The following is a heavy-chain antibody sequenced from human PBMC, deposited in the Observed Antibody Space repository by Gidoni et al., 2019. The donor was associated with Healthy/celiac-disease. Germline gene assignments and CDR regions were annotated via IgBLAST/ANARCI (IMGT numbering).Heavy chain of an antibody. J-gene: IGHJ6*02. CDR1: GYTFTGYY. D-gene: IGHD1-26*01. V-gene: IGHV1-2*04. Sequence: QVQLVQSGAEVKKPGASVKVSCKASGYTFTGYYMHWVRQAPGQGLEWMGWINPNSGGTNYAQKFQGWVTMTRDTSISTAYMELSRLRSDDTAVYYCAREWEASSGYYYGMDVWGQGTTVTVSS. CDR2: INPNSGGT. CDR3: AREWEASSGYYYGMDV.